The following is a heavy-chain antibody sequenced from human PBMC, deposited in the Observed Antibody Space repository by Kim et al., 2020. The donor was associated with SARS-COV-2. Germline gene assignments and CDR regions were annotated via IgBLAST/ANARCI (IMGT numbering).Heavy chain of an antibody. J-gene: IGHJ3*02. CDR3: AKDIGWELLGPLAFDI. D-gene: IGHD1-26*01. CDR2: ISWNSGSI. V-gene: IGHV3-9*01. Sequence: GGSLRLSCAASGFTFGDYAMHWVRQAPGKGLEWVSGISWNSGSIGYADSVKGRFTISRDNAKNSLYLQMNSLRAEDTALYYCAKDIGWELLGPLAFDIWGQGTMVTVSS. CDR1: GFTFGDYA.